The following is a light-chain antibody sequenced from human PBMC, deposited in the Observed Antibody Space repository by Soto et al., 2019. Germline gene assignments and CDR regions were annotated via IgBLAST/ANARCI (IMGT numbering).Light chain of an antibody. CDR1: QSVSSSY. CDR2: RAS. CDR3: QQYGSYWT. V-gene: IGKV3-20*01. J-gene: IGKJ1*01. Sequence: EIVLTQSPGTLSLSPGERATLSCRASQSVSSSYLAWYQQKPGQAPRLLIYRASSRATGIPDRFSGSGSGTDFTLTISRLEPEDFAAYYCQQYGSYWTFGQGTKVEIK.